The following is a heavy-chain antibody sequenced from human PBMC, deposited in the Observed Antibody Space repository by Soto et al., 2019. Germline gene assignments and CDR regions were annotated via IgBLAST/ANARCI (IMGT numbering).Heavy chain of an antibody. J-gene: IGHJ4*02. CDR2: IYYTGTT. V-gene: IGHV4-39*02. CDR1: GGSISSSTYH. CDR3: SRERESASEH. Sequence: QLQLQESGPGLVKPSETLSLTCTVSGGSISSSTYHWAWIRQPPGKGLEWIASIYYTGTTYYSPSLKIRVTISVDTSKKHFSLKLSSVAAADTAVYYCSRERESASEHWGQGTLVTVSS.